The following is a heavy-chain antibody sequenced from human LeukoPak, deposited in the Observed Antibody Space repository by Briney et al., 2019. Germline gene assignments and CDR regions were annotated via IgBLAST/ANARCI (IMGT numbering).Heavy chain of an antibody. Sequence: PSETLSLTCTVSGGSISSHYWSWLRQPPRKGLEWTGYIYNSGSTNYNPSLKSRLTISIDTSKNQFCVKLTSVTAADKAVYYCARGSFDTSDYNYIGFDYWGQGTLVTVSS. CDR2: IYNSGST. D-gene: IGHD3-22*01. CDR3: ARGSFDTSDYNYIGFDY. V-gene: IGHV4-59*11. J-gene: IGHJ4*02. CDR1: GGSISSHY.